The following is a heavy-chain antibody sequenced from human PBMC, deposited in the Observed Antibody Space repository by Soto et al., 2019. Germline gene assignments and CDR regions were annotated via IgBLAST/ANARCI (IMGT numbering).Heavy chain of an antibody. CDR2: IDPSDSYT. Sequence: GESLKISCKGSGYSFTSYWISWVRQMPGKGLEWMGRIDPSDSYTNYSPSFQGHVTISADKSISTAYLQWSSLKASDTAMYYCARHLDIVVVVAATKGDYYYYGMDVWGQGTTVTAP. J-gene: IGHJ6*02. V-gene: IGHV5-10-1*01. D-gene: IGHD2-15*01. CDR3: ARHLDIVVVVAATKGDYYYYGMDV. CDR1: GYSFTSYW.